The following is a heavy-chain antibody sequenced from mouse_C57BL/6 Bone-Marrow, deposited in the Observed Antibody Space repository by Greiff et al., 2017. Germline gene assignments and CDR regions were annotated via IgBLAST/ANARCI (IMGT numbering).Heavy chain of an antibody. J-gene: IGHJ1*03. D-gene: IGHD2-5*01. Sequence: QVQLKQPGAELVKPGASVKMSCKASGYTFTSYWITWVKQRPGQGLEWIGDIYPGSGSTNYNEKFKSKATLTVDTSSSTAYMQLSSLTSDDSAVYFCARPCYSNYWYFDVWGTGTTVTVSS. CDR1: GYTFTSYW. CDR3: ARPCYSNYWYFDV. CDR2: IYPGSGST. V-gene: IGHV1-55*01.